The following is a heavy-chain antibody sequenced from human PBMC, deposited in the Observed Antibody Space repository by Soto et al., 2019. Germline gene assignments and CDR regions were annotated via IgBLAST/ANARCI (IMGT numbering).Heavy chain of an antibody. CDR2: IKQDGSEK. CDR1: GFTFSSYW. V-gene: IGHV3-7*01. J-gene: IGHJ5*02. CDR3: ASVVAWGWFDP. D-gene: IGHD7-27*01. Sequence: EVQLVESGGGLVQPGGSLRLSCAGSGFTFSSYWMSWVRQAPGKGLEWVANIKQDGSEKYYVDSVKGRFTISRDNAKNSLYLQMNSLRAEDTAVFYCASVVAWGWFDPWGQGTLVTVSS.